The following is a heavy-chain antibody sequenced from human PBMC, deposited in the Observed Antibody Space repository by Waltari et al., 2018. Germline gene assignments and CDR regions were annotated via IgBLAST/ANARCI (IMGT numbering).Heavy chain of an antibody. V-gene: IGHV1-69-2*01. CDR2: VDPEDGET. J-gene: IGHJ4*02. D-gene: IGHD6-19*01. CDR3: ATDRTSILAGPFDY. CDR1: GYTFTDYY. Sequence: VQLVQSGAEVKKPGATVKISCKASGYTFTDYYMPWVQQAPGKGLEWMGRVDPEDGETIYAEKFQGRVTITADTSTDTAYMELSSLRSEDTAVYYCATDRTSILAGPFDYWGQGTLVTVSS.